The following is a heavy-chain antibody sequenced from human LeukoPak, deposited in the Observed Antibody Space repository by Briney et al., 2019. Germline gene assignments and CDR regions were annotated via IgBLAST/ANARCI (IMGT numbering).Heavy chain of an antibody. CDR1: GFTFSSYG. D-gene: IGHD3-3*01. V-gene: IGHV3-30*02. CDR3: AKAQDTIFGVVRTTYFDY. J-gene: IGHJ4*02. Sequence: GGSLRLSCAASGFTFSSYGMHWVRQAPGKGLEWVAFIRYDGSNKYYADSVKGRFTISRDNSKNTLYLQMNSLRAEDTAVYYCAKAQDTIFGVVRTTYFDYWGQGTLVTVSS. CDR2: IRYDGSNK.